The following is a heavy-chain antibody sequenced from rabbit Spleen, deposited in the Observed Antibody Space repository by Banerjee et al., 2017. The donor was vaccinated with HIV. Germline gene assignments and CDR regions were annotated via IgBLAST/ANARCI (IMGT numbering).Heavy chain of an antibody. CDR2: IHTGNSKT. J-gene: IGHJ4*01. CDR1: GFDFSRYY. Sequence: QEQLVESGGGLVQPGGSLKLTCTASGFDFSRYYMCWVRQAPGKGLEWIACIHTGNSKTYYASWAKGRFTMSRTSSTTVTLQMTSLTAADTATYFCARDLVAVIGWNFNLWGPGTLVTVS. V-gene: IGHV1S45*01. CDR3: ARDLVAVIGWNFNL. D-gene: IGHD1-1*01.